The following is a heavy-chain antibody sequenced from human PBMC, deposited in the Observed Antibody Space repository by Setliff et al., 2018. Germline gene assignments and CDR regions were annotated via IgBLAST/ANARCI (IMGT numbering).Heavy chain of an antibody. CDR1: GFTFTDYA. D-gene: IGHD1-7*01. V-gene: IGHV3-23*03. Sequence: LSCAASGFTFTDYAMSWVRQAPRKGLEWVSTIYSGDRSTFYTDSVKGRFIIYRDSSKNTLYMQMNSLRAEDTAVYYCAKPRVELRWGFESWGQGTLVTVS. CDR3: AKPRVELRWGFES. CDR2: IYSGDRST. J-gene: IGHJ4*02.